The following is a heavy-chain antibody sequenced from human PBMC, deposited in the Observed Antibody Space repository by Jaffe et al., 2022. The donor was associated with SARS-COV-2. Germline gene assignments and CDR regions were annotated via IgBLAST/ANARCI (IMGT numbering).Heavy chain of an antibody. D-gene: IGHD2-2*01. V-gene: IGHV3-48*02. Sequence: EVQLVESGGGLVQPGGSQRLSCAASGFIFSSYSMNWVRQAPGKGLEWVSFISSDGISIYYADSVRGRFTISRDSAKSSLYLQMNSLRDDDTAVYYCARDYCSTTSCRFDYWGQGTLVTVSS. J-gene: IGHJ4*02. CDR2: ISSDGISI. CDR1: GFIFSSYS. CDR3: ARDYCSTTSCRFDY.